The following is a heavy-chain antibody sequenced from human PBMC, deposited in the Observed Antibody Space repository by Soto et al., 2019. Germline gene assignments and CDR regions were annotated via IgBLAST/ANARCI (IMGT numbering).Heavy chain of an antibody. CDR1: GFTFSSYA. CDR2: ISFDGNNK. Sequence: VGSLRLSCAVSGFTFSSYAMHWVRQVPGKGLEWVAVISFDGNNKFYADSVKGRFTISRDNSKNTLYLQMNSLSTEDTAVYYCTRPASSTSSRTAFDSWGQGTLVTVSS. V-gene: IGHV3-30-3*01. J-gene: IGHJ4*02. CDR3: TRPASSTSSRTAFDS. D-gene: IGHD2-2*01.